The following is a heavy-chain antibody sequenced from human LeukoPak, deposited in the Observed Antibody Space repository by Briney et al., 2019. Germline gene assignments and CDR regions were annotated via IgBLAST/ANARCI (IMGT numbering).Heavy chain of an antibody. D-gene: IGHD2-2*02. CDR2: ISAYNGNT. CDR3: ARDYTALPSISGLT. J-gene: IGHJ5*02. V-gene: IGHV1-18*01. Sequence: ASVKVSCKASGYTFTSYGISWVRQAPGQGLEWMGWISAYNGNTNYAQKLQGRVTMTTDTSTSTAYMELRSLRAEDTAVYYCARDYTALPSISGLTWGQGTLVTVSS. CDR1: GYTFTSYG.